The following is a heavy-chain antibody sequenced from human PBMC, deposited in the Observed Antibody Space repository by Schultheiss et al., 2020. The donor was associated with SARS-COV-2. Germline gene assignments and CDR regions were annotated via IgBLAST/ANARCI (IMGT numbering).Heavy chain of an antibody. V-gene: IGHV4-39*01. CDR2: IYYAASQ. D-gene: IGHD6-6*01. CDR1: GASITSSSYY. Sequence: SETLSLTCKVSGASITSSSYYWAWIRQTQGEGLEWIGSIYYAASQLYRPSLSSRLTISIDTARNQFSLKLSSVTAADTAVYYCASIAARPGYYYYYMDVWGKGTTVTVSS. CDR3: ASIAARPGYYYYYMDV. J-gene: IGHJ6*03.